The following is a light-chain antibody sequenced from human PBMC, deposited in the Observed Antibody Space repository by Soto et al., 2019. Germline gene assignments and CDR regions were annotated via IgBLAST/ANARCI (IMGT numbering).Light chain of an antibody. V-gene: IGKV1-39*01. Sequence: QSAEYGSSVDVGGGGRVTITCRASQSISSYLNWYQQKPGKAPKLLIYAASSLQSGVPSRFICCGSETDYTLTMRCLQPEYFAPPYYQPTYSTLWPIGSGTKVDIK. CDR1: QSISSY. CDR2: AAS. CDR3: QPTYSTLWP. J-gene: IGKJ3*01.